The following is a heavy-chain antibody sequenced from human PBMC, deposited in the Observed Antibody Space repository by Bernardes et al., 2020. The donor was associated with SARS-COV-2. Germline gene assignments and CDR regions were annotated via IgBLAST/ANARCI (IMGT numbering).Heavy chain of an antibody. D-gene: IGHD6-19*01. CDR2: ISSSSTI. V-gene: IGHV3-48*01. CDR1: GFTFSSYS. CDR3: ARPSHPSRVAGTDFDY. Sequence: GGSLRLSCAASGFTFSSYSMNWVRQAPGKGLEWVSYISSSSTIYYADSVKGRFTISRDNAKNSLYLQMNSLRAEDTAVYYCARPSHPSRVAGTDFDYWGQGTLVTVSS. J-gene: IGHJ4*02.